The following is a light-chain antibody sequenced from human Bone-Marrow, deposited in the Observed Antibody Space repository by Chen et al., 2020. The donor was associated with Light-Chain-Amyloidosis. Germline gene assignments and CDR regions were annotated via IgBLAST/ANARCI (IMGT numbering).Light chain of an antibody. V-gene: IGLV2-11*01. CDR3: SSYAGRYTYV. CDR1: TTDVGGYKY. J-gene: IGLJ1*01. CDR2: DVS. Sequence: QSALTQPRSVSGSPGQSVTISCTGTTTDVGGYKYVSWYQQHPGRAPKLMIYDVSKRPSGVPHCCSGSKSGNTAPLTISGLQAEDEADYCCSSYAGRYTYVFGTGTEVTVL.